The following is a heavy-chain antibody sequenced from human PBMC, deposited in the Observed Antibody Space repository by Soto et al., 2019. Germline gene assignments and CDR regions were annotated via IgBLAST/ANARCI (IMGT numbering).Heavy chain of an antibody. CDR2: IKSKTDGGTT. Sequence: GGSLRLSCAASGFTFSNAWMSWVRQAPGKGLEWVGRIKSKTDGGTTDYAAPVKGRFTISRDDSKNTLYLQMNSLKTEDTAVYYCTTRYGSGSYEWAARAYYYYYYMDVWGKGTTVTVSS. D-gene: IGHD3-10*01. CDR1: GFTFSNAW. V-gene: IGHV3-15*01. CDR3: TTRYGSGSYEWAARAYYYYYYMDV. J-gene: IGHJ6*03.